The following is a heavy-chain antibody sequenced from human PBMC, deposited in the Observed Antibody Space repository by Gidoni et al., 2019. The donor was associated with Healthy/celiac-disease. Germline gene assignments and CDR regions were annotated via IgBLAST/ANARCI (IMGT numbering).Heavy chain of an antibody. Sequence: EVQLVESGGGLVQPGGCLRLSCAASGFTFSSYEMNWVRQAPGKGLEWVSYISSSGSTIYYADSVKGRFTISRDNAKNSLYLQMNSLRAEDTAVYYCARAVNGILTLWGQGTLVTVSS. CDR3: ARAVNGILTL. J-gene: IGHJ4*02. V-gene: IGHV3-48*03. D-gene: IGHD3-9*01. CDR1: GFTFSSYE. CDR2: ISSSGSTI.